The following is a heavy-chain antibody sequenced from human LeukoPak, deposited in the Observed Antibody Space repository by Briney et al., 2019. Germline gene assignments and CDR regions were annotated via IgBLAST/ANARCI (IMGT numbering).Heavy chain of an antibody. D-gene: IGHD5-18*01. V-gene: IGHV1-69*13. J-gene: IGHJ6*03. Sequence: SVKVSCKASGGTFSSYAISWVRQAPGQGLEWMGGIIPIFGTADYAQKFQGRVTITADESTSTAYMELSSLRSEDTAVYYCARDAGYSYKYYYYMDVWGKGTTVTVSS. CDR2: IIPIFGTA. CDR3: ARDAGYSYKYYYYMDV. CDR1: GGTFSSYA.